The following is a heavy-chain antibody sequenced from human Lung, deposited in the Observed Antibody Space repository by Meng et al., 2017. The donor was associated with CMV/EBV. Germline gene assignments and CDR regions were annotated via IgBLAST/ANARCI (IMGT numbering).Heavy chain of an antibody. J-gene: IGHJ4*02. CDR3: VRSSLSGDQYYFDS. CDR2: ITPYNGNT. Sequence: QGQLWQSGGEVKKPGAPVKVSCKASGYSFTTYAMHWVRQAPGQRLEWMGWITPYNGNTHYAQKFQDRVTITRDNSLSAIYMELSSLTSGDTAMYYCVRSSLSGDQYYFDSWGQGTLVTVSS. D-gene: IGHD7-27*01. CDR1: GYSFTTYA. V-gene: IGHV1-3*01.